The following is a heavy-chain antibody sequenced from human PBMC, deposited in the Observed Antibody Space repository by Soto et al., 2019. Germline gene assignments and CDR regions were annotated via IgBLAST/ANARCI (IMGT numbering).Heavy chain of an antibody. D-gene: IGHD4-17*01. J-gene: IGHJ4*02. V-gene: IGHV4-31*03. CDR3: ARQSTVTGNYYFDS. CDR1: GASISSRGFY. Sequence: QVQLQESGPGLVKPSQTLSLTCPGSGASISSRGFYWTWIRQLPGKGRVWIGYISYSGGTNYRPSLKSRLIISVDTSGNHSSLKLTAVTAANTAVYYSARQSTVTGNYYFDSWGQGTRVTVAT. CDR2: ISYSGGT.